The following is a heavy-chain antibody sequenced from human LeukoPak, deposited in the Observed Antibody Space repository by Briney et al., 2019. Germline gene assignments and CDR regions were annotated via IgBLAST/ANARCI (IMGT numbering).Heavy chain of an antibody. CDR1: GYTFTGYY. D-gene: IGHD3-3*01. Sequence: ASVKVSCKASGYTFTGYYMHWVRQAPGQGLEWMGWINPNSSGTNYAQKFQGRVTMTRDTSISTAYMELSRLRSDDTAVYYCARGDYDFWSGPNGMDVWGQGTTVTVSS. CDR3: ARGDYDFWSGPNGMDV. CDR2: INPNSSGT. J-gene: IGHJ6*02. V-gene: IGHV1-2*02.